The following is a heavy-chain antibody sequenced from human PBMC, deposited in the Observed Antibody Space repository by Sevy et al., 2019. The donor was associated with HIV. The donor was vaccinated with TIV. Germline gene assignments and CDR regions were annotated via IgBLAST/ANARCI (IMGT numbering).Heavy chain of an antibody. CDR2: ISGSGGST. V-gene: IGHV3-23*01. J-gene: IGHJ4*02. Sequence: GGSLRLSCAASGFTFSSYAMSWVRQAPGKGLEWVSAISGSGGSTYYADSVKGRFTISRDNSKNTLYLQMNSLRVEDTAVYYCAKGNYDFWSGYEEYFDYWGQGTLVTVSS. D-gene: IGHD3-3*01. CDR3: AKGNYDFWSGYEEYFDY. CDR1: GFTFSSYA.